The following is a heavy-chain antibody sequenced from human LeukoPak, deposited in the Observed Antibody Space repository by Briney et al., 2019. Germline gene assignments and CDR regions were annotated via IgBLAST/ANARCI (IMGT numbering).Heavy chain of an antibody. V-gene: IGHV4-59*10. J-gene: IGHJ6*03. Sequence: SETLSLTCAVYGGSFSGYYWSWIRQPAGKGLEWIGRIYTSGSTNYNPSLKSRVTMSVDTSKNQFSLKLSSVTAADTAVYYCARVRGSSWNRDYYYHYMDVWGKGTTVTISS. CDR3: ARVRGSSWNRDYYYHYMDV. D-gene: IGHD6-13*01. CDR1: GGSFSGYY. CDR2: IYTSGST.